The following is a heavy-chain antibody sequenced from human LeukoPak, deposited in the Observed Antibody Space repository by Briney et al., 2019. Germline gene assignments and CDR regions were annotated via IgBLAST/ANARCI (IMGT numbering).Heavy chain of an antibody. J-gene: IGHJ5*02. CDR3: ARQIVNRFDP. CDR1: GGSFSSYY. V-gene: IGHV4-59*08. Sequence: PSETLSLTCTVSGGSFSSYYWSWIRQPPGEGLEWIGYIYYSRSTNYNPSLKSRVTMSVDTSKNQFSLKLSSVTAADTAVYYCARQIVNRFDPWGQGSLVTVSS. CDR2: IYYSRST. D-gene: IGHD1-26*01.